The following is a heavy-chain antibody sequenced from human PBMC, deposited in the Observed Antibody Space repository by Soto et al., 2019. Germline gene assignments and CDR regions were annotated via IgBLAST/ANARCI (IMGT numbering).Heavy chain of an antibody. D-gene: IGHD3-10*01. J-gene: IGHJ4*02. V-gene: IGHV3-23*01. CDR2: ISGSGGST. Sequence: GGSLRLSCAASGFTFSSYAMSWVRQAPGKGLEWVSAISGSGGSTYCADPVKGRFTISRDNSKNTLYLQMNSRRAEDTAVYYCATLIGYYFNSWGQGPLVTSPQ. CDR1: GFTFSSYA. CDR3: ATLIGYYFNS.